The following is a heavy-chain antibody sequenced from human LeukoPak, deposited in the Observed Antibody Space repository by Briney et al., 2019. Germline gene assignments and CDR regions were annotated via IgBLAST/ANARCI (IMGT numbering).Heavy chain of an antibody. CDR1: RFTFRNYA. CDR2: IRSKANSYAT. Sequence: GGSLRLSCAASRFTFRNYAMHWVRQASGKGLEWVGRIRSKANSYATAYAASVKGRFTISRDDSKNTAYLQMNSLKTEDTAVYYCTRTTGITDVWGKGTTVTVSS. CDR3: TRTTGITDV. J-gene: IGHJ6*04. V-gene: IGHV3-73*01. D-gene: IGHD1-1*01.